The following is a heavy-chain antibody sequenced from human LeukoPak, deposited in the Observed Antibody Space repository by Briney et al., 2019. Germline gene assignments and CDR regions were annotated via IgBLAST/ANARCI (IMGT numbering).Heavy chain of an antibody. D-gene: IGHD1-1*01. CDR2: VYNSGST. V-gene: IGHV4-59*08. CDR3: ASAKPDWNPTDY. CDR1: GGSVSSIF. J-gene: IGHJ4*02. Sequence: PSETLSLTCSVSGGSVSSIFWSWIGKPPGKGLEWIGYVYNSGSTSYNPSMKSRVTISVDTSKNQFSLKLSSVTAADTAVYYCASAKPDWNPTDYWGQGTLVTVSS.